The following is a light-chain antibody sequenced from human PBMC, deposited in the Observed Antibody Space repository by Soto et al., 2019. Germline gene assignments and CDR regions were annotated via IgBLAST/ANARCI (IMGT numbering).Light chain of an antibody. V-gene: IGKV3-20*01. CDR3: QQYAGSPST. Sequence: EIVLTQSPGTLSLSPGERATLSCRASQTVTSNYLAWYQRKPGQAPRLLIYGASSRATDIPDRFSGSGYGTDFTLTITRLEPEAFAVYFCQQYAGSPSTFGQGTKVEIK. CDR2: GAS. CDR1: QTVTSNY. J-gene: IGKJ1*01.